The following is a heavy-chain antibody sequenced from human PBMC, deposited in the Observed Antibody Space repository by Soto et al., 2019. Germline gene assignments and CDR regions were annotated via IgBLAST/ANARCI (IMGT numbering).Heavy chain of an antibody. D-gene: IGHD2-15*01. CDR1: GDSITKSLYY. Sequence: SETLSLTCTVSGDSITKSLYYWAWVRQTPGEGLEWIASIYYAGNAYYNPSLQSRVTISVDASKNQFSLELQSVTAADSAVYYCARVPYYGSGGDGPYFFDYWVPETLLVTVSS. CDR3: ARVPYYGSGGDGPYFFDY. CDR2: IYYAGNA. V-gene: IGHV4-39*01. J-gene: IGHJ4*03.